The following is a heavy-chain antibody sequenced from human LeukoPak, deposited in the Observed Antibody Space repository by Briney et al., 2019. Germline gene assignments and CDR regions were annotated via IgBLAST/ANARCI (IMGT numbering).Heavy chain of an antibody. V-gene: IGHV4-38-2*02. CDR2: IYHSGST. Sequence: RASETLSLTCTVSGYSISSGYYWGWIRQPPGKGLEWIGSIYHSGSTYYNPSLKSRVTISVDTSKNQFSLKLSPVTAADTAVYYCARGYSYGYVYYYYYMDVWGKGTTVTVSS. D-gene: IGHD5-18*01. CDR3: ARGYSYGYVYYYYYMDV. J-gene: IGHJ6*03. CDR1: GYSISSGYY.